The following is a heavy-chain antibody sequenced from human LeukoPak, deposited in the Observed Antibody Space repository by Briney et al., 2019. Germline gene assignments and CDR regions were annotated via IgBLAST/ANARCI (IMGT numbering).Heavy chain of an antibody. J-gene: IGHJ4*02. D-gene: IGHD2-21*02. CDR2: IYSGGST. Sequence: GGSLRLSCAASGFTVSSNYMSWVRQAPGKGLEWVSVIYSGGSTYYAESVKGRFTISRDNSKDTLFLQMHSLRPGDTAVYYCVREDTPATANYWGQGTLVTVSS. V-gene: IGHV3-53*01. CDR3: VREDTPATANY. CDR1: GFTVSSNY.